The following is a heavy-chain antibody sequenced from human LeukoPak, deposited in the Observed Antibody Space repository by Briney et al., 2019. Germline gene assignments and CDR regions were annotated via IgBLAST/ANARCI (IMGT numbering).Heavy chain of an antibody. D-gene: IGHD4-17*01. CDR2: ISTSSSTI. CDR1: GFTLSPYS. V-gene: IGHV3-48*02. CDR3: ARRHGDYVGSFGY. J-gene: IGHJ4*02. Sequence: GGSLRLSCEASGFTLSPYSMNWVRQAPGKGLEWASYISTSSSTIYYADSVKGRFTISRDNAKNTVYLQMNSLRDEDTAVYYCARRHGDYVGSFGYWGQGTLVIVSS.